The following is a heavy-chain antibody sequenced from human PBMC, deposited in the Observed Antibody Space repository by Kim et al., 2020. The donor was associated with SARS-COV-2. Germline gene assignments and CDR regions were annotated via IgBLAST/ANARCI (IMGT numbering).Heavy chain of an antibody. V-gene: IGHV3-73*01. CDR2: IRSKANSYAT. J-gene: IGHJ3*02. D-gene: IGHD1-1*01. Sequence: GGSLRLSCAASGFSFSDSAMHWVRQASGKGLEWVGRIRSKANSYATTYAASVKGRFTISRDDSKNAAYLQMNSRKTEDTAVYYCTRVPGTTLAFWYAYEIWGQGAMVTVSS. CDR3: TRVPGTTLAFWYAYEI. CDR1: GFSFSDSA.